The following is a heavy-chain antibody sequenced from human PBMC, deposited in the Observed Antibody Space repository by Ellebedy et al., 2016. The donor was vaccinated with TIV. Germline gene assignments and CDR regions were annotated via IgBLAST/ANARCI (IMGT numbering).Heavy chain of an antibody. J-gene: IGHJ4*02. CDR2: IKYSGTT. D-gene: IGHD4-23*01. CDR3: ARGATTVVY. Sequence: SETLSLTCTVSGGSISSGGNYWSWIRQPPGKGPEWIGYIKYSGTTNYNPSLKSRVTMSVDTSKNQFSLNLRSVTTADTAVYFCARGATTVVYWGQGTLVTVSS. V-gene: IGHV4-61*08. CDR1: GGSISSGGNY.